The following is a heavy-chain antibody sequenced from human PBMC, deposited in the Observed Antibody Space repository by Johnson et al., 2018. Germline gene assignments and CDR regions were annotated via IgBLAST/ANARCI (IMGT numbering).Heavy chain of an antibody. D-gene: IGHD4/OR15-4a*01. Sequence: EVQLVESWGSLVQPGGSLRLSCAASGFTFSSYWMSWVRQAPGKGLEWVANIRPDGSEKYYVDSVKGRFTISRDNAKNSLYLQMNSLKDGATAVYYLARDRCMTCRNYYYMDVWGKGTTVTVSS. J-gene: IGHJ6*03. CDR1: GFTFSSYW. CDR2: IRPDGSEK. CDR3: ARDRCMTCRNYYYMDV. V-gene: IGHV3-7*01.